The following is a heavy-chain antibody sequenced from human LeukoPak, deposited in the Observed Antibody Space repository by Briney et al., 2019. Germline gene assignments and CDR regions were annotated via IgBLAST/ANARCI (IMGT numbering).Heavy chain of an antibody. CDR1: GYTFTSYG. J-gene: IGHJ4*02. CDR2: ISAYNGNT. D-gene: IGHD2-15*01. CDR3: ARVWDCSGGSCYSVLDY. V-gene: IGHV1-18*01. Sequence: ASVKVSCKASGYTFTSYGSSWVRQAPGQGLEWMGWISAYNGNTNYAQKLQGRVTMTTDTSTSTAYMELRSLRSDDTAVYYRARVWDCSGGSCYSVLDYWGQRTLVTVSS.